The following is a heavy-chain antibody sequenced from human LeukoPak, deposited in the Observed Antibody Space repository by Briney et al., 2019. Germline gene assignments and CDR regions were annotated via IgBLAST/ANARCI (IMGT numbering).Heavy chain of an antibody. CDR1: GFTFSSYA. V-gene: IGHV3-23*01. J-gene: IGHJ3*02. D-gene: IGHD2-21*02. CDR3: AKDLYCGGDCYSWTRWEIQAPGDAFDI. Sequence: ESGGSLRLSCAASGFTFSSYAMSWVRQAPGKGLEWVSAISGSGGSTYYADSVKGRFTISRDNSKNTLYLQMNSLRAEDTAVYYCAKDLYCGGDCYSWTRWEIQAPGDAFDIWGQGTMVTVSS. CDR2: ISGSGGST.